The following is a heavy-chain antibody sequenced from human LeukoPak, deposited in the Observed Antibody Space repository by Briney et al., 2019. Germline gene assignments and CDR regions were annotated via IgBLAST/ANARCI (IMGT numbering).Heavy chain of an antibody. Sequence: SETLSLTCTVPGGSISSYYWSWIRQPPGKGLEWIGYIYTSGSTNYNPSLKSRVTISVDTSKNQFSLKLSSVTAADTAVYYCASLFYYDSSGYGFDYWGQGTLVTVSS. J-gene: IGHJ4*02. V-gene: IGHV4-4*09. CDR3: ASLFYYDSSGYGFDY. D-gene: IGHD3-22*01. CDR1: GGSISSYY. CDR2: IYTSGST.